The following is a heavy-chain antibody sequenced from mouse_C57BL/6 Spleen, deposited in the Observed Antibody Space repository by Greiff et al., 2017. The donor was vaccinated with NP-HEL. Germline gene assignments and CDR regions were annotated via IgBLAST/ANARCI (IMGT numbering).Heavy chain of an antibody. D-gene: IGHD1-1*01. J-gene: IGHJ1*03. CDR1: GFTFSSYA. V-gene: IGHV5-4*03. Sequence: EVNLVESGGGLVKPGGSLKLSCAASGFTFSSYAMSWVRQTPEKRLEWVATISDGGSYTYYPDNVKGRFTISRDNAQNNLYLQMSHLKSEDTAMYYCAREALYGSSPGYFDVWGTGTTVTVSS. CDR2: ISDGGSYT. CDR3: AREALYGSSPGYFDV.